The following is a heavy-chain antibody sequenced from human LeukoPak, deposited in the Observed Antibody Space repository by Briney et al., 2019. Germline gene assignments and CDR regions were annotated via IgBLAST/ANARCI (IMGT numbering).Heavy chain of an antibody. CDR1: GFTFSSYG. Sequence: GGSLRLSCAASGFTFSSYGMHWVRQAPGKGLEWVGRIKSKTDGGTTDYAAPVKGRFTISRDDSKNTLYLQMNSLKTEDTAVYYCTTVDTAMVVIDYWGQGTLVTVSS. D-gene: IGHD5-18*01. V-gene: IGHV3-15*01. CDR2: IKSKTDGGTT. J-gene: IGHJ4*02. CDR3: TTVDTAMVVIDY.